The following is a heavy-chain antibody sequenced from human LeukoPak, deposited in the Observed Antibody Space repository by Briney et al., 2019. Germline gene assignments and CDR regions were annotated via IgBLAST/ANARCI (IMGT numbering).Heavy chain of an antibody. CDR1: GYTFIGYY. D-gene: IGHD4-17*01. J-gene: IGHJ4*02. CDR2: INPNSGDT. V-gene: IGHV1-2*02. CDR3: ARDYGDPFLTFDF. Sequence: ASVKVSCKASGYTFIGYYMHWVRQAPGQGLEWVGWINPNSGDTNYAQKFQGRVTMTRDTSISTAYMDLSRLRSDDTAVYYCARDYGDPFLTFDFWGQGTLGTVSS.